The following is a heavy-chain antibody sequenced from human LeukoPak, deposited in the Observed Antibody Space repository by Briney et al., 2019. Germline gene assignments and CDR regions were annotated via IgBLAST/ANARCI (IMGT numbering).Heavy chain of an antibody. CDR1: GFTFSDYA. V-gene: IGHV3-23*01. D-gene: IGHD2-21*02. J-gene: IGHJ4*02. CDR3: AKPPRDGGIVVVTATFDY. CDR2: ISGSGGST. Sequence: PGGSLRLSCAASGFTFSDYAMSWVRQAPGKGLEWVSAISGSGGSTYYADSVKGRFTISRDNSKNTLYLQMNSLRAEDTAVYYCAKPPRDGGIVVVTATFDYWGQGTLVTVSS.